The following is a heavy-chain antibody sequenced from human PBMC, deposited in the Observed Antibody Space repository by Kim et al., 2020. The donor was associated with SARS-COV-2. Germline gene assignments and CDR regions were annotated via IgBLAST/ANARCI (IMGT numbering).Heavy chain of an antibody. J-gene: IGHJ5*02. CDR2: INPAGDKA. D-gene: IGHD2-21*02. Sequence: GGSLRLSCAASGFTFSTYILSWVRQAPGKGLEWISVINPAGDKAYYAYSVEGRFSVSRDNSKNTQFLEMSSLRTEDTAVYYCAPTGLPWGQGTMVTVAS. CDR3: APTGLP. V-gene: IGHV3-23*03. CDR1: GFTFSTYI.